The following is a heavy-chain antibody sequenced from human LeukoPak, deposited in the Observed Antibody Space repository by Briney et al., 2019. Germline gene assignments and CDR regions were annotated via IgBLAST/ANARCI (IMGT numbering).Heavy chain of an antibody. CDR1: GFTFSSYA. J-gene: IGHJ4*02. D-gene: IGHD6-25*01. CDR2: ISYDGSNK. V-gene: IGHV3-30*04. CDR3: ARLYLPATRFDY. Sequence: GGSLRLSCAASGFTFSSYAMHWVRQAPGKGLEWVAVISYDGSNKYYADSVKGRFTTSRDNSKNTLYLQMNSLRAEDTAVYYCARLYLPATRFDYWGQGTLVTVSS.